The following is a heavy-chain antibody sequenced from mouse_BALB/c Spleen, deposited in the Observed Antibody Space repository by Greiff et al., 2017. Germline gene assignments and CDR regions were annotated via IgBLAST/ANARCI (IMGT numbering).Heavy chain of an antibody. CDR1: GFSLTSYG. D-gene: IGHD1-1*01. CDR3: ARDLLLRFYAMDY. J-gene: IGHJ4*01. CDR2: IWAGGST. V-gene: IGHV2-9*02. Sequence: VKLMESGPGLVAPSQSLSITCTVSGFSLTSYGVHWVRQPPGKGLEWLGVIWAGGSTNYNSALMSRLSISKDNSKSQVFLKMNSLQTDDTAMYYCARDLLLRFYAMDYWGQGTSVTVSS.